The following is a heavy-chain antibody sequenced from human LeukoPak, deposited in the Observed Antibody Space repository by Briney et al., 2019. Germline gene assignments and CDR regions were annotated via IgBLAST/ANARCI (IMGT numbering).Heavy chain of an antibody. CDR2: IYPGDSDT. V-gene: IGHV5-51*01. D-gene: IGHD5-24*01. CDR1: GYSFTSYW. CDR3: ARRRDGYNYYFDY. Sequence: KDGESLKISCKGPGYSFTSYWIGWVRQMPGKGLEWMGIIYPGDSDTRYSPSFQGQVTISADKSISTAYLQWSSLKASDTAMYYCARRRDGYNYYFDYWGQGTLVTVSS. J-gene: IGHJ4*02.